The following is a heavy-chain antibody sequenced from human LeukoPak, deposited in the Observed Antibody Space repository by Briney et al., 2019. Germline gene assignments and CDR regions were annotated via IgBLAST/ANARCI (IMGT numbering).Heavy chain of an antibody. J-gene: IGHJ4*02. V-gene: IGHV1-46*01. CDR1: GYTFTSYF. Sequence: ASLKVSCKASGYTFTSYFMHWMRQAPGQGPEWMGIINPRGGSTEYSHKFQGRLTMTSDTSTSTVYMELNSLRSEDTAVYFCARVGVTAATADYWGQGTLVTVSS. CDR3: ARVGVTAATADY. D-gene: IGHD6-25*01. CDR2: INPRGGST.